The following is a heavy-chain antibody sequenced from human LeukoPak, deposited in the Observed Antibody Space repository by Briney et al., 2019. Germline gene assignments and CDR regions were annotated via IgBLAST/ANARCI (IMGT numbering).Heavy chain of an antibody. Sequence: GGSLRLSCAASGFTFSSYEMNWVRQAPGKGLEWVSVIYSGGSTYYADSVKGRFTISRDNSKNTLYLQMNSLRAEDTAVYFCARASYYYDSSLGYWGQGTLVTVSS. CDR1: GFTFSSYE. D-gene: IGHD3-22*01. V-gene: IGHV3-53*01. J-gene: IGHJ4*02. CDR2: IYSGGST. CDR3: ARASYYYDSSLGY.